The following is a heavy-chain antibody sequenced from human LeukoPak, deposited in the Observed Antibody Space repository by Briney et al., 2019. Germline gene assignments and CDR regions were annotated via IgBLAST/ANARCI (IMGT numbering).Heavy chain of an antibody. CDR3: ARVPLWFGESKVDY. CDR1: GFTVSSNY. D-gene: IGHD3-10*01. J-gene: IGHJ4*02. V-gene: IGHV3-66*01. Sequence: GGSLRLSCAASGFTVSSNYMSWVRQAPGKGLEWVSVIYSGGSTYYADSVKGRFTISRDNSKNTLYLQMNSLRAEDTAVYYCARVPLWFGESKVDYWGQGTLVTVSS. CDR2: IYSGGST.